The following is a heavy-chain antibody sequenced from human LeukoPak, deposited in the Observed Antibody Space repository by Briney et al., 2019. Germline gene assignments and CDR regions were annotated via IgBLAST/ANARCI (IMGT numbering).Heavy chain of an antibody. V-gene: IGHV3-15*01. CDR2: IKRKTDGGTT. D-gene: IGHD4-23*01. Sequence: MPGRSLRLSCAASGFTFSNAWMTWVRQAPGKGLEWVGRIKRKTDGGTTDYAAPVKGRFTISRDDSKNTLYLQMNNLQTEDTAVYYCTTRTDSSGILDYWGQGTLVTVSS. CDR1: GFTFSNAW. CDR3: TTRTDSSGILDY. J-gene: IGHJ4*02.